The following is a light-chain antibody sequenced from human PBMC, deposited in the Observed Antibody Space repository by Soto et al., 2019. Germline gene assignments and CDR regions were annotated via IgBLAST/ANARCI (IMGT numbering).Light chain of an antibody. Sequence: ERVMTQSPATLSVSPGERATLSCRASQSVSSNLAWYLQKPGQAPRLLIYGASTRATGIPARFSGSGSGTEFTLSISSLQSEDFAVYYCQQYNNWHITFGQGTRLEIK. J-gene: IGKJ5*01. CDR2: GAS. CDR1: QSVSSN. CDR3: QQYNNWHIT. V-gene: IGKV3-15*01.